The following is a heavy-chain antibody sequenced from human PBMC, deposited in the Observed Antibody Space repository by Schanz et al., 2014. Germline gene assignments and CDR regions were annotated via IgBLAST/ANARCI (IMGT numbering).Heavy chain of an antibody. CDR1: GVDLSGNA. V-gene: IGHV3-30*04. CDR3: ARDRPSGYALDF. Sequence: VQLVESGGDLVQPGGSLRLSCAGSGVDLSGNALHWVRQAPGKGLEWVALISYDGSNKHYADSVKGRFTISRDNSKKTLYVQMNSLRAEDTAVYYCARDRPSGYALDFWGQGTLVTVSS. J-gene: IGHJ4*02. D-gene: IGHD5-12*01. CDR2: ISYDGSNK.